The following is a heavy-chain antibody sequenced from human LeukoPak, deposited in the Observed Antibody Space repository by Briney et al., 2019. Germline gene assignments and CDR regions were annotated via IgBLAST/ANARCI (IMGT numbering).Heavy chain of an antibody. V-gene: IGHV4-39*01. CDR1: GGSISSSSHY. CDR2: IYYSGST. J-gene: IGHJ4*02. CDR3: ASPAGGDYVFDY. Sequence: SETLSLTCTVSGGSISSSSHYWGWIRQPPGKGLEWIGSIYYSGSTYYNPSLKSRVTISVDTSKNQSSLKLSSVTAADTAVYYCASPAGGDYVFDYWGQGTLVTVSS. D-gene: IGHD4-17*01.